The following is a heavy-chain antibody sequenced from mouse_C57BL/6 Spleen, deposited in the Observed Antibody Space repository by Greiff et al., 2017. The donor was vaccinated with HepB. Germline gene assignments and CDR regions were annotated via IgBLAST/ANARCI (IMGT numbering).Heavy chain of an antibody. CDR1: GYTFTSYW. Sequence: QVQLQQPGAELVRPGSSVKLSCKASGYTFTSYWMDWVKQRPGQGLEWIGNIYPSDSETHYNQKFKDKATLTVDKSSSTAYMQLSSLTSEDSAVYYCARSPYDYDGYYFDYWGQGTTLTVSS. J-gene: IGHJ2*01. D-gene: IGHD2-4*01. CDR2: IYPSDSET. CDR3: ARSPYDYDGYYFDY. V-gene: IGHV1-61*01.